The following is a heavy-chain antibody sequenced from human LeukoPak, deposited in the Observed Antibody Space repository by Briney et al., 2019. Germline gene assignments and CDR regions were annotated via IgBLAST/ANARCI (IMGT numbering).Heavy chain of an antibody. CDR3: ARNPDSSSWYPTRYYYGMDV. CDR2: ISGSGGST. J-gene: IGHJ6*02. CDR1: GFTFSSYA. D-gene: IGHD6-13*01. V-gene: IGHV3-23*01. Sequence: GGSLRLSCAASGFTFSSYAMSWVRQAPGKGLEWVSAISGSGGSTYYADSVKGRFTISRDNAKNSLYLQMNSLRAEDTAVYYCARNPDSSSWYPTRYYYGMDVWGQGTTVTVSS.